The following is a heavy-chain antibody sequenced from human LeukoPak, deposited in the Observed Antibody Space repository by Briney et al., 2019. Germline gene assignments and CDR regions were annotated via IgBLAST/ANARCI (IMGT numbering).Heavy chain of an antibody. CDR3: ARDQGNIRYFDWFYYNWFDP. CDR2: ISYDGSNK. J-gene: IGHJ5*02. Sequence: GGSLRLSCAASGFTFSSYAMHWVRQAPGKGLEWVAVISYDGSNKYYADSVKGRFTISRGNSKNTLYLQMNSLRAEDTAVYYCARDQGNIRYFDWFYYNWFDPWGQGTLVTVSS. CDR1: GFTFSSYA. V-gene: IGHV3-30*04. D-gene: IGHD3-9*01.